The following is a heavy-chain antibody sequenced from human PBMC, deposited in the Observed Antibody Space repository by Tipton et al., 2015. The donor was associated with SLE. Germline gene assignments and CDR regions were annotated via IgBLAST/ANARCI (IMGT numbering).Heavy chain of an antibody. J-gene: IGHJ3*02. V-gene: IGHV4-39*07. CDR2: IYYSGST. CDR3: ARRRTEDAFDI. Sequence: TLSLTCTVSGGSISSSSYYWGWIRQPPGKGLVWIGSIYYSGSTYYNPSLKSRVTISVDTSKNQFSLKLSSVTAADTAVYYCARRRTEDAFDIWGQGTMVTVSS. CDR1: GGSISSSSYY.